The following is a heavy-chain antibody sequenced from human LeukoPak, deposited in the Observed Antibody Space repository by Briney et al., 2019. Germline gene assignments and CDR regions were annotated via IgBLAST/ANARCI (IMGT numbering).Heavy chain of an antibody. CDR1: GGSFSGYY. D-gene: IGHD3-22*01. CDR2: INHSGRT. J-gene: IGHJ4*02. V-gene: IGHV4-34*01. CDR3: ARRGGTYYYDSSGYYRFDY. Sequence: SETLSLTCAVYGGSFSGYYWSWVRQPPGKGLEWIGEINHSGRTNYNPSLKSRVTISVDTSKNQFSLKLSSVTAADTAVYYCARRGGTYYYDSSGYYRFDYWGQGTLVTVSS.